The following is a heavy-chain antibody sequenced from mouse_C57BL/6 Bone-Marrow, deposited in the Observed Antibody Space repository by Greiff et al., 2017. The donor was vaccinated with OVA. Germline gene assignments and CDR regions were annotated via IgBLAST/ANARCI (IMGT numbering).Heavy chain of an antibody. J-gene: IGHJ1*03. V-gene: IGHV5-4*01. CDR3: ARDFYDYDGWYFDV. Sequence: EVQGVESGGGLVKPGGSLKLSCAASGFTFSSYAMSWVRQTPEKRLEWVATISDGGSYTYYPDNVKGRFTISRDNAKNNLYLQMSHLKSEDTAMYYCARDFYDYDGWYFDVWGTGTTVTVSS. D-gene: IGHD2-4*01. CDR1: GFTFSSYA. CDR2: ISDGGSYT.